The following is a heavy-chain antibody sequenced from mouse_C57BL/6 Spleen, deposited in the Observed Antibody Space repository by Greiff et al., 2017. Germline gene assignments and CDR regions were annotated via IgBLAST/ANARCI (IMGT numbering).Heavy chain of an antibody. J-gene: IGHJ3*01. CDR2: IYPGSGNT. D-gene: IGHD1-1*01. V-gene: IGHV1-66*01. CDR1: GYSFTSYY. Sequence: VQLQQSGPELVKPGASVKISCKASGYSFTSYYIHWVKQRPGQGLEWIGWIYPGSGNTKYNEKFKGKDTLTADTSSSTAYMQLSSLTSEDSAVYYCARDYYGRGEFAYRGQGALVTVSA. CDR3: ARDYYGRGEFAY.